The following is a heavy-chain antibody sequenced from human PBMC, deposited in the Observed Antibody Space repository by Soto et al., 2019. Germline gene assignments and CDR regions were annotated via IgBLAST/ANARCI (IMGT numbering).Heavy chain of an antibody. CDR2: ISSSSSYI. D-gene: IGHD6-19*01. Sequence: GGSLRLSCAASGFTFSSYSMNWVRQAPGKGLEWVSSISSSSSYIYYADSVKGRFTISRDNAKNSLYLQMNSLRAEDTAVYYCARAPEGRGQWLVGAFDIWGQGTMVTVSS. CDR3: ARAPEGRGQWLVGAFDI. J-gene: IGHJ3*02. V-gene: IGHV3-21*01. CDR1: GFTFSSYS.